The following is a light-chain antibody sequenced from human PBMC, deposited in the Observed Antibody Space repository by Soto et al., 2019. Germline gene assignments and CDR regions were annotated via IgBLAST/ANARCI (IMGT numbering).Light chain of an antibody. CDR1: QGISSY. CDR3: QQLNSYPLT. V-gene: IGKV1-9*01. Sequence: IQFTHSPSSMSASVGDRGTITCRASQGISSYLTWYQQKPGKAPKLLIYAASTLHSGVPSKFSGSGSGTDFTLTISSLQPEDFATYYCQQLNSYPLTFGGGTKVDIK. CDR2: AAS. J-gene: IGKJ4*01.